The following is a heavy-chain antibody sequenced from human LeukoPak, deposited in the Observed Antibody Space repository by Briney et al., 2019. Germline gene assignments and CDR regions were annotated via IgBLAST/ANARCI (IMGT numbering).Heavy chain of an antibody. Sequence: GGSLRLSCAASGFTFSSYAMSWVRQAPGKGLEWVSYISSSGSTMYYTDSVKGRFTISRDNAKDSLYLQMDSLRAEDTAVYYCARDPGSGYEEHFDYWGQGTLVTVSS. V-gene: IGHV3-48*04. CDR2: ISSSGSTM. J-gene: IGHJ4*02. CDR3: ARDPGSGYEEHFDY. CDR1: GFTFSSYA. D-gene: IGHD5-12*01.